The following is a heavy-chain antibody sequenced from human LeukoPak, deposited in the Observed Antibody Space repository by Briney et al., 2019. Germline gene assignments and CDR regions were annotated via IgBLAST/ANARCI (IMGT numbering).Heavy chain of an antibody. V-gene: IGHV3-15*07. Sequence: GGSLRLSCAASGFPFTNAWMNWVRQAPGKGLEWVGRIKSKTDGGTTDYAAPVKGRFTISRDDSKNTLYLQMNSLKTEDTAVYYCTTDPTQWELTNWGQGTLVTVSS. CDR1: GFPFTNAW. J-gene: IGHJ4*02. CDR2: IKSKTDGGTT. CDR3: TTDPTQWELTN. D-gene: IGHD1-26*01.